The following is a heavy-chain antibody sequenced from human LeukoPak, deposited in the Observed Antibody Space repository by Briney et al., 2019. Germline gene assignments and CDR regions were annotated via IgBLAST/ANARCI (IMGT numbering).Heavy chain of an antibody. D-gene: IGHD1-14*01. CDR3: AKCRTSCQANGFDV. CDR1: GFNFTYA. V-gene: IGHV3-23*03. J-gene: IGHJ3*01. Sequence: PGGSLRLSCAASGFNFTYAMSWVRQAPGKGLEWVSGIYSGGITSYGDSVKGRFTISRDNSKNTLYLQMDSLRAEDTAIYYCAKCRTSCQANGFDVWGQGTMVTVSS. CDR2: IYSGGIT.